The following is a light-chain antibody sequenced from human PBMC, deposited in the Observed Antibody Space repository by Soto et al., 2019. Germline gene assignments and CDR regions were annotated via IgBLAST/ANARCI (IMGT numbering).Light chain of an antibody. CDR2: GDS. J-gene: IGLJ2*01. CDR1: NIGSKS. Sequence: SYELTHPPSVSVAPGQTARITCERNNIGSKSVHWYQQKPGQAPVLVVYGDSDRPSGNPERFSGSNSENTATLTITRVEAGDEADYYCQVWGSSDHVVFGGGTKVTVL. CDR3: QVWGSSDHVV. V-gene: IGLV3-21*02.